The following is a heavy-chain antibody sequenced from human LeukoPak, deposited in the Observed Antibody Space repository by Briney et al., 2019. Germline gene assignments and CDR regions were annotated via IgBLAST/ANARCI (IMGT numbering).Heavy chain of an antibody. V-gene: IGHV3-64*04. J-gene: IGHJ4*02. CDR2: ISSNGGST. Sequence: GGSLRLSCSASGFTFSSYAMHWVRQAPGKGLEYVSAISSNGGSTYYADSVKGRFTISRDNSRNSLYLQMNSLRTEDTAFYYCAKDRSCSRGSCSSPLDYWGQGTLVTVSS. D-gene: IGHD2-15*01. CDR1: GFTFSSYA. CDR3: AKDRSCSRGSCSSPLDY.